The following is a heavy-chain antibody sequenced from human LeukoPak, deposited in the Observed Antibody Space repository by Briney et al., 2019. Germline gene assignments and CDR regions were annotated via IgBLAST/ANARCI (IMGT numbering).Heavy chain of an antibody. V-gene: IGHV1-69*06. J-gene: IGHJ4*02. CDR1: GYTFTGYY. CDR2: IIPIFGTA. Sequence: GASVKVSCKASGYTFTGYYMHWVRQATGQGLEWMGGIIPIFGTANYAQKFQGRVTITADKSTSTAYMELSSLRSEDTAVYYCARGLIGLVLDYWGQGTLVTVSS. CDR3: ARGLIGLVLDY. D-gene: IGHD6-19*01.